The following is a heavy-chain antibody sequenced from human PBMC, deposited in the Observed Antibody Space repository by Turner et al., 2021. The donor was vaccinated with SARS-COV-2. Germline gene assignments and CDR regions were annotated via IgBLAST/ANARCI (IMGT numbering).Heavy chain of an antibody. Sequence: QVQLVESGGGVVQPGRSLRLSCAASGFTFSSYGMHWVRQAPGKGLEWVAVISYDGSNKYYADSVKGRFTISRDNSKNTLYLQMNSLRAEDTAVYYCARGYSSGWYQRGAFDIWGQGTMVTVSS. CDR1: GFTFSSYG. V-gene: IGHV3-30*03. J-gene: IGHJ3*02. D-gene: IGHD6-19*01. CDR3: ARGYSSGWYQRGAFDI. CDR2: ISYDGSNK.